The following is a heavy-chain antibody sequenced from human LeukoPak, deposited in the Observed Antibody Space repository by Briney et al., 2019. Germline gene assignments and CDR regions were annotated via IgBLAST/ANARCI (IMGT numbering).Heavy chain of an antibody. CDR1: GGSISSSSYY. CDR2: IYYSGST. Sequence: SETLSLTCTVSGGSISSSSYYWGWIRQPPGKGLEWIGSIYYSGSTYYNPSLKSRVTISVDTSKNQFSLKLSSVTAADTAVYYCARDFMVRGVKKNNWFDPWGQGTLVTVSS. J-gene: IGHJ5*02. V-gene: IGHV4-39*07. D-gene: IGHD3-10*01. CDR3: ARDFMVRGVKKNNWFDP.